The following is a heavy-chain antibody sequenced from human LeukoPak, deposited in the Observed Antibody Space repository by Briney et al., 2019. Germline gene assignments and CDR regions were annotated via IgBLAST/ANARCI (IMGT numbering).Heavy chain of an antibody. J-gene: IGHJ5*02. D-gene: IGHD2-2*01. Sequence: GGSLRLSCAASGFTFSSYGMSWVRQAPGKGLEYVSAISSNGGSTYYANSVKGRFTISRDNAKNSLYLQMNSLRAEDTAVYYCASRNLGYCSSTSCLMYNWFDPWGQGTLVTVSS. CDR1: GFTFSSYG. CDR2: ISSNGGST. V-gene: IGHV3-64*01. CDR3: ASRNLGYCSSTSCLMYNWFDP.